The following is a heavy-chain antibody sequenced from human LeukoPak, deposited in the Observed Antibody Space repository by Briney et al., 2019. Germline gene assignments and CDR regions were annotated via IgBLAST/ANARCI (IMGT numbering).Heavy chain of an antibody. J-gene: IGHJ4*02. Sequence: PSETLSLTCTVSGGSISSGGYYWSWLRQHPGKGLEWIGYIYYSGSTYYNPSLKSRVTISVDTSKNQFSLKLSSVTAADTAVYYCARALRLGELSLPPFDYWGQGTLVTVSS. CDR1: GGSISSGGYY. CDR3: ARALRLGELSLPPFDY. CDR2: IYYSGST. D-gene: IGHD3-16*02. V-gene: IGHV4-31*03.